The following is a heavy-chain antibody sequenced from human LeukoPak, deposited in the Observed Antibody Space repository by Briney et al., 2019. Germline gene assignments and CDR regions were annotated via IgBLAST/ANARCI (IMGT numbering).Heavy chain of an antibody. CDR2: IHPGDSDA. D-gene: IGHD3-10*01. V-gene: IGHV5-51*01. J-gene: IGHJ4*02. CDR3: AKGTLVGGFDY. Sequence: GESLKSSCKASGYTFANYWIVWVRQLPGKGLEWMGIIHPGDSDARYSPSFQGQVTISADKSINTAYLQWSSLKASDNDMYYCAKGTLVGGFDYWGQGTLVTVSS. CDR1: GYTFANYW.